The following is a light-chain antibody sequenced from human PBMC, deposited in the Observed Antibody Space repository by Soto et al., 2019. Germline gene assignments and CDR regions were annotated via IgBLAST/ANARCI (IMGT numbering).Light chain of an antibody. CDR1: SSDVGGYNY. J-gene: IGLJ2*01. V-gene: IGLV2-11*01. CDR3: CSYAGSYTLVV. Sequence: ALTQPRSVSGSPGRSVTISCTGTSSDVGGYNYVSWYQQHPGKAPKLMIYDVSKRPSGVPDRFSGSKSGNTASLTISGLQAEDEADYYCCSYAGSYTLVVFGGGTKVTVL. CDR2: DVS.